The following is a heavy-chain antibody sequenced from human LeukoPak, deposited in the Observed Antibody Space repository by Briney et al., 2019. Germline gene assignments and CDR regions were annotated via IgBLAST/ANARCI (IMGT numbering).Heavy chain of an antibody. CDR2: IYYSGST. V-gene: IGHV4-39*01. CDR3: ARRAIVVVPAAIGGIDY. CDR1: GGSISSSSYY. Sequence: SETLSLTCTVSGGSISSSSYYWGWIRQPPGKGLEWIGSIYYSGSTYYNPSLKSRVTISVDTSKNQFSLKLSSVTAADTAVYYCARRAIVVVPAAIGGIDYWGQGTLVTVSS. D-gene: IGHD2-2*02. J-gene: IGHJ4*02.